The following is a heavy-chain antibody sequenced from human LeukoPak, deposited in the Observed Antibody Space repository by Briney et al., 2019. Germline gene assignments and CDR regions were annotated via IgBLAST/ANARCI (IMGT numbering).Heavy chain of an antibody. CDR1: GFTFSSYE. V-gene: IGHV3-48*03. Sequence: PGGSLRLSCAASGFTFSSYEMNWVRQAPGKGLEWVSYISSSGSTIYYADSVKGRFTISRDNSKNTLYLQMNSLRAEDTALYYCAKGEMSMVRGVMTYWGQGTLVTVSS. CDR3: AKGEMSMVRGVMTY. CDR2: ISSSGSTI. J-gene: IGHJ4*02. D-gene: IGHD3-10*01.